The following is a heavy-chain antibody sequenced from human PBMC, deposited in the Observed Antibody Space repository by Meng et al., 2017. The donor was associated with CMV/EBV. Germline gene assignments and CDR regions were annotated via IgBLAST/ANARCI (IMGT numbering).Heavy chain of an antibody. CDR3: AGVVYDYGDRHFAY. D-gene: IGHD4-17*01. J-gene: IGHJ4*02. CDR1: GFTFDRYT. V-gene: IGHV3-21*01. CDR2: ISSTGTFI. Sequence: GESLKISCAASGFTFDRYTMAWVRQAPGKGLEWVSSISSTGTFIHYADSVEGRFTIARDNTKTSLYLQMDTLRAEDTAVYYCAGVVYDYGDRHFAYWGQGAMVTVSS.